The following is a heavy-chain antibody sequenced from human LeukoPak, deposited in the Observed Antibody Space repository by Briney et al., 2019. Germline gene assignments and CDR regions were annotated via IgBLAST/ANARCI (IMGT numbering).Heavy chain of an antibody. D-gene: IGHD4-17*01. CDR2: ISGSGGST. V-gene: IGHV3-23*01. J-gene: IGHJ4*02. Sequence: GGPLRLSCAASGFTFSSYAMSWVRQAPGKGLEWVSDISGSGGSTYYADSVKGRFTISRDNSKNTLYLQMNSLRAEDTAVYYCAKKGYGRDYYFDYWGQGALVTVSS. CDR3: AKKGYGRDYYFDY. CDR1: GFTFSSYA.